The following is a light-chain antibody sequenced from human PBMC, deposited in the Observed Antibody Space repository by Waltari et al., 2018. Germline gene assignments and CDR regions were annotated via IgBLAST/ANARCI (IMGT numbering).Light chain of an antibody. Sequence: QSALTQPASVSGSPGQSITISCTATSSDFGATKYVSWYQQHPGKAPKVVIYDVTERPSGVSNRFSGSESGSTASLTISGLQTEDEAGYYCSSRTNSITWVFGGGTKVTVL. CDR3: SSRTNSITWV. V-gene: IGLV2-14*03. CDR1: SSDFGATKY. CDR2: DVT. J-gene: IGLJ3*02.